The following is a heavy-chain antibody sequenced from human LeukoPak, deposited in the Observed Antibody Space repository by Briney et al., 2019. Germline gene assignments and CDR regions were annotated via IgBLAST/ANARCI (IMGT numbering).Heavy chain of an antibody. V-gene: IGHV1-2*02. CDR3: ARTGVVPAAKGVFPAAY. J-gene: IGHJ4*02. Sequence: GASVKVSCKASGYTFTGYYMHWVRQAPGQGLEWMGWINPNSGGTNYAQKLQGRVTMTTDTSTSTAYMELRSLRSDDTAVYYCARTGVVPAAKGVFPAAYWGQGTLVTVSS. CDR1: GYTFTGYY. D-gene: IGHD2-2*01. CDR2: INPNSGGT.